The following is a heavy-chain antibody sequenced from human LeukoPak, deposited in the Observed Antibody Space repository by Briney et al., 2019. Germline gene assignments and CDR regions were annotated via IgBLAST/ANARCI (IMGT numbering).Heavy chain of an antibody. J-gene: IGHJ4*02. D-gene: IGHD3-10*01. CDR1: GITLSNYG. Sequence: GGSLRLSCAVSGITLSNYGMSWVRQAPGKGLEWVAGISDSGGSTNYADSVKGRFTLSRDHSKNAVYLQLNSLTVEDTAVYYCAKASWVSDADAVLWGQGTLVTVSS. CDR3: AKASWVSDADAVL. V-gene: IGHV3-23*01. CDR2: ISDSGGST.